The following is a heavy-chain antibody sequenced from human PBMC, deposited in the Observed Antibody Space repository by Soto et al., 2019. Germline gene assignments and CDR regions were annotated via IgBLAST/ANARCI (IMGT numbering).Heavy chain of an antibody. J-gene: IGHJ5*02. CDR1: GYAFTSYG. D-gene: IGHD6-13*01. CDR2: ISAYNGNT. V-gene: IGHV1-18*01. Sequence: ASVKVSCKASGYAFTSYGISWVRQAPGQGLEWMGWISAYNGNTNYAQKLQGRVTMTTDTSTSTAYMELRSLRSDDTAVYYCARGDSSSWNNWFDPWGQGTLVTVSS. CDR3: ARGDSSSWNNWFDP.